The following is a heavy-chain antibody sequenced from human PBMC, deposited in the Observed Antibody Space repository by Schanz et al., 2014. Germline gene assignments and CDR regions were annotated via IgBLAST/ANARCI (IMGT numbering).Heavy chain of an antibody. Sequence: VQLVESGGGLVKPGGSLRLSCAASGFTFRDYYMSWIRQAPGKGLEWVSALSGSGGSTYYADSVKGRFTISRDNSENTLYLQMNSLSADDTAVFYCAKGMGYCSGGTCYDYYYYGLDVWGQGTTVTVSS. V-gene: IGHV3-23*04. D-gene: IGHD2-15*01. CDR3: AKGMGYCSGGTCYDYYYYGLDV. CDR1: GFTFRDYY. CDR2: LSGSGGST. J-gene: IGHJ6*02.